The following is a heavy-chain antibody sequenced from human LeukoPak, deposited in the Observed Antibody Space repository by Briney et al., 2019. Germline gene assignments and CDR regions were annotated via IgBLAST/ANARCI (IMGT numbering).Heavy chain of an antibody. CDR3: ARDSDYGDYFDH. D-gene: IGHD4-17*01. J-gene: IGHJ4*02. V-gene: IGHV3-21*06. Sequence: GGSLRLSCAASDFTFSAYTMNWIRLAPGKGLEWVSSISSSRTYIYYADSVKGRFTISRDNAKNSLYLQMNSLRAEETALYFCARDSDYGDYFDHWGQGTLVTVSS. CDR2: ISSSRTYI. CDR1: DFTFSAYT.